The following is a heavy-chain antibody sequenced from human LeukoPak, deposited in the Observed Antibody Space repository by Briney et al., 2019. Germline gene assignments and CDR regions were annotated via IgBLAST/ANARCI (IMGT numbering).Heavy chain of an antibody. CDR1: GYSFTSYW. J-gene: IGHJ4*02. CDR3: ARPHYYASGSPYYLDY. CDR2: IYSGDSDT. D-gene: IGHD3-10*01. Sequence: GESLKISCKGFGYSFTSYWIGWVRQMPGKGLGWMGIIYSGDSDTRYNPSFKGQVTISADRSISTAYLQWSNLKASDTAMYYCARPHYYASGSPYYLDYWGQGTLVTVSS. V-gene: IGHV5-51*01.